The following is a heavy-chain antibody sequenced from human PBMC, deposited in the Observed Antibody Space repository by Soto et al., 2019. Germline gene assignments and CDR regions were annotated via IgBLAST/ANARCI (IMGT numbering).Heavy chain of an antibody. V-gene: IGHV1-69*01. D-gene: IGHD6-19*01. CDR2: IIPIFGTA. J-gene: IGHJ4*02. Sequence: QVQLVQSGAEVKKPGSSVKLSCTASGCTFSSYAISWVRQAPGQGLEWMGGIIPIFGTANYAQKFQGRVTITGDESTSTDYMELGSLRSEDTAVYDWARGQWLVRLGSVTGYFDYWGQGTLVTVSS. CDR1: GCTFSSYA. CDR3: ARGQWLVRLGSVTGYFDY.